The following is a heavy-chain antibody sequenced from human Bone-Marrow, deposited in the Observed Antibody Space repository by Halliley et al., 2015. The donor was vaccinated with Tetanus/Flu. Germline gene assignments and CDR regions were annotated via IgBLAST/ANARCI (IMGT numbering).Heavy chain of an antibody. CDR2: MNGEGSDI. J-gene: IGHJ4*02. Sequence: KGLEWVANMNGEGSDINYVASVEGRFTISRDNAKNTLFLQMNHLRAEDTAVYYCAREGAGLDYWGQGTLFTVSS. CDR3: AREGAGLDY. V-gene: IGHV3-7*04.